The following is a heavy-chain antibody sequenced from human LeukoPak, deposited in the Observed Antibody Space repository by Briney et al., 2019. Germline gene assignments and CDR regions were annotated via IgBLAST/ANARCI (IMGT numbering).Heavy chain of an antibody. CDR3: AHNSYRGLVVVPAAIHPFDY. J-gene: IGHJ4*02. D-gene: IGHD2-2*01. CDR2: IYWNDDK. CDR1: GFSLSPSGVG. Sequence: SGPTLVKPTQTLTLTCTFSGFSLSPSGVGVGWIRQPPGKALEWLALIYWNDDKRYRPSLKSRLTITKSTSKNQVVLTMTNMDPVDTATYYCAHNSYRGLVVVPAAIHPFDYWGQGTLVTVSS. V-gene: IGHV2-5*01.